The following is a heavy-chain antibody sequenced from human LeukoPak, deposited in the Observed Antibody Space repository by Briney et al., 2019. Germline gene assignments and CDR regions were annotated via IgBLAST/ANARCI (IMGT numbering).Heavy chain of an antibody. V-gene: IGHV4-59*01. CDR3: ARGAADSSGWYYPRYYYYYMDV. J-gene: IGHJ6*03. CDR2: IYYSGST. CDR1: GGSISSYY. D-gene: IGHD6-19*01. Sequence: KPSETLSLTCTVSGGSISSYYWSWIRQPPGKGLEWIGYIYYSGSTNYNPSLKSRVTISVDTSKNQFSLKLSSVTAADTAVYYCARGAADSSGWYYPRYYYYYMDVWGKGTTVTISS.